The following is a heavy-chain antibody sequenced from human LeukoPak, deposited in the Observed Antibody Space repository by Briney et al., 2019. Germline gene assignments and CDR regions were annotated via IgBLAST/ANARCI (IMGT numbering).Heavy chain of an antibody. Sequence: ASVKVSCKASGYXFTSHGLSWVRQAPGQGLEWMGRISAYNGDTKYAQKMQGRVTMTTDTTTSTAYMELRSLRSDDTTVYYCARARGSYCSGGSCYAPHIDYWGQGTLVTVSS. CDR1: GYXFTSHG. J-gene: IGHJ4*02. V-gene: IGHV1-18*01. D-gene: IGHD2-15*01. CDR2: ISAYNGDT. CDR3: ARARGSYCSGGSCYAPHIDY.